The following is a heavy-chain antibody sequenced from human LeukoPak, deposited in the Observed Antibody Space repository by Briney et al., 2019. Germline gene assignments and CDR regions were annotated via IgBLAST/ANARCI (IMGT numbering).Heavy chain of an antibody. CDR2: INHSGST. CDR3: AKSNGYGLIDI. D-gene: IGHD3-10*01. CDR1: GGSFSGYY. J-gene: IGHJ3*02. Sequence: PSETLPLTCAVYGGSFSGYYWSWIRQPPGKGLEWIGEINHSGSTNYNPSLKSRVTISVDTSKNQFSLKLNSVTAADTAVYYCAKSNGYGLIDIWGQGTMVTVSS. V-gene: IGHV4-34*01.